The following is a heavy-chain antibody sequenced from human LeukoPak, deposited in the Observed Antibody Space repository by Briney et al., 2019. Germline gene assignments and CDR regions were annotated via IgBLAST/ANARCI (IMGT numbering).Heavy chain of an antibody. D-gene: IGHD3-22*01. J-gene: IGHJ4*02. CDR1: GGTFSSYA. CDR2: IIPIFGTA. V-gene: IGHV1-69*05. Sequence: GSSVKVSCKASGGTFSSYAISWVRQAPGQGLEWMGGIIPIFGTANYAQKFQGRVTITTDESTSTAYMELRSLRSDDTAVYYCARDKTYYYDSSVPDYWGQGTLVTVSS. CDR3: ARDKTYYYDSSVPDY.